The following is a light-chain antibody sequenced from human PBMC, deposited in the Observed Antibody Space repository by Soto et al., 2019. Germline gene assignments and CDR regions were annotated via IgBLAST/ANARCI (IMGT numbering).Light chain of an antibody. Sequence: QAVVTQPPSVSGAPGQRVTISCTGSSSNIGADFDVHWYRQLPGTAPKLLIYANINRPSGVPDRFSGSTSGTSASLTITGLQAEDEADYYCQSYDTSLNVYVVFGGGTKLTVL. J-gene: IGLJ2*01. CDR1: SSNIGADFD. CDR2: ANI. CDR3: QSYDTSLNVYVV. V-gene: IGLV1-40*01.